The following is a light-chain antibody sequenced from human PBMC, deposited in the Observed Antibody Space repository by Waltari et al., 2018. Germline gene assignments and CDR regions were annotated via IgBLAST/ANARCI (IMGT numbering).Light chain of an antibody. CDR3: QHRHSWPLS. J-gene: IGKJ4*01. CDR2: DAF. V-gene: IGKV3-11*01. Sequence: EIVLTQSPATVSVSTGERVTLSCGARQTLNNYLAWYQQQPGQIPRLLIDDAFNRATGFPARFSGSGSGTDFTLTISGLEPEDFAVYYCQHRHSWPLSFGGGTKVEIK. CDR1: QTLNNY.